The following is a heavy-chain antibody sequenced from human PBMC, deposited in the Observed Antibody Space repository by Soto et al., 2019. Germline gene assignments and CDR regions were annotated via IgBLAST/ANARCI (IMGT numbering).Heavy chain of an antibody. CDR2: IYIDDT. J-gene: IGHJ4*02. D-gene: IGHD1-1*01. CDR1: GYTFGSYG. V-gene: IGHV1-18*01. Sequence: QVQLMQSGTEVKKPGASVKVSCKASGYTFGSYGFSWMRQAPGQGLEWMGWIYIDDTKYAQNFQGRVTMTTDTTTSTIYMELRSLTSDDTAIYYCARDRDWNLDYWGQGTLVTVSS. CDR3: ARDRDWNLDY.